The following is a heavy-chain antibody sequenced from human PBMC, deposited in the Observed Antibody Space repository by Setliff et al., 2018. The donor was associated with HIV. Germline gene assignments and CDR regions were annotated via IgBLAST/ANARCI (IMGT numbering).Heavy chain of an antibody. V-gene: IGHV4-59*12. CDR3: ARRSGYAEDY. CDR1: GGSFSGYY. J-gene: IGHJ4*02. Sequence: SETLSLTCAVYGGSFSGYYWNWIRQPPGKGLEWIGSIYYSGSTNYNPSLKSRVTISVDTSKNQFSLKLSSVTAADTAVYYCARRSGYAEDYWGQGTLVTVSS. CDR2: IYYSGST. D-gene: IGHD5-12*01.